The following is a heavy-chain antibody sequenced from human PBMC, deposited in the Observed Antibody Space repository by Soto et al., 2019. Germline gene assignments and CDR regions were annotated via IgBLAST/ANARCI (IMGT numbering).Heavy chain of an antibody. V-gene: IGHV4-59*12. CDR3: VRLIGNSWLDY. CDR2: IYYSGST. J-gene: IGHJ5*01. D-gene: IGHD2-8*01. Sequence: PSETLSLTCTVSGGSISSYYWSWIRQPPGKGLEWIGYIYYSGSTNYNPSLKSRVTISVDMSKNQVSLQLNSVTPEDSAVYYCVRLIGNSWLDYWGRGTLVTVSS. CDR1: GGSISSYY.